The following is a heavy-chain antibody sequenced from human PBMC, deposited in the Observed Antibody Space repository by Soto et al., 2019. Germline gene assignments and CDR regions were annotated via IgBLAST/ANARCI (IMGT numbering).Heavy chain of an antibody. D-gene: IGHD2-15*01. CDR3: ARDPSLCSGGSCYSYYYMDV. V-gene: IGHV3-33*01. CDR1: GFTFSSYG. CDR2: IWYDGSNK. J-gene: IGHJ6*03. Sequence: GGSLRLSCAASGFTFSSYGMHWVRQAPGKGLEGVAVIWYDGSNKYYPDSVKGRFTISRDNSKNTLYLQMNSLRAEDTAVYYCARDPSLCSGGSCYSYYYMDVWGKGTTVTVSS.